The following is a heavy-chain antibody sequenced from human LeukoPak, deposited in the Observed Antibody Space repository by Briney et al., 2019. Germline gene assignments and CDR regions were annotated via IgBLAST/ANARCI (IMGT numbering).Heavy chain of an antibody. CDR1: GYTFTGYY. Sequence: GASVKVSCKPSGYTFTGYYMHWVRPAPGQGLEWMGWINPNSGGTNYAQKFQGWVTMTRDTSISTAYMELSRLRSDDTAVYYCATAPGGYLGEGLDYWGQGTLVTVSS. J-gene: IGHJ4*02. CDR2: INPNSGGT. V-gene: IGHV1-2*04. CDR3: ATAPGGYLGEGLDY. D-gene: IGHD5-12*01.